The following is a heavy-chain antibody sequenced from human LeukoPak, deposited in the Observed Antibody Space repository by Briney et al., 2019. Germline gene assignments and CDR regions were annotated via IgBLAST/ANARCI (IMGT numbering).Heavy chain of an antibody. CDR3: ARESSGYYCFDY. Sequence: GGSLRLSCAASGFTFSSYSMNWVRQAPGKGLEWVSSISSSSSYIYYADSVEGRFTISRDNAKNSLYLQMNSLRAEDTAVYYCARESSGYYCFDYWGQGTLVTVSS. CDR2: ISSSSSYI. V-gene: IGHV3-21*01. CDR1: GFTFSSYS. J-gene: IGHJ4*02. D-gene: IGHD3-22*01.